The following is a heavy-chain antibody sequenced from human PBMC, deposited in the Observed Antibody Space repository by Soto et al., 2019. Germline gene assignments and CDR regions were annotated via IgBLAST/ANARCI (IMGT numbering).Heavy chain of an antibody. CDR2: FHFSGST. CDR1: GGSINGYY. V-gene: IGHV4-59*01. J-gene: IGHJ4*01. D-gene: IGHD5-18*01. Sequence: QVQLQESGPGLVKPSETLSLTCTVSGGSINGYYWTWLRQSPTNGLEWIGYFHFSGSTKYNPSLESRLTISADTSQNQISLTLSSVTAADTAVYYCARASGYSYGYDDFFDNWGQGTLANVSS. CDR3: ARASGYSYGYDDFFDN.